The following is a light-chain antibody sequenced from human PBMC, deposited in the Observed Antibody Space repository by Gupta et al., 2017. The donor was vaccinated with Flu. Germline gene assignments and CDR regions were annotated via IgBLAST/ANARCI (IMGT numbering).Light chain of an antibody. CDR2: ETS. Sequence: ETVLTQSPATLSLSPGERATLSCRASQSVGKYLAWYQQKPGQAPRLLISETSDRATGIPPRFSGSGSGTDFTLTISSLEPEDSAVYYCQQRSDWPPLTVGGGTRVEIK. J-gene: IGKJ4*01. V-gene: IGKV3-11*01. CDR3: QQRSDWPPLT. CDR1: QSVGKY.